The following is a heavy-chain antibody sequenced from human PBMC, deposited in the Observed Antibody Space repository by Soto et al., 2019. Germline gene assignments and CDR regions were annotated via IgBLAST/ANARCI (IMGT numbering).Heavy chain of an antibody. V-gene: IGHV1-18*01. J-gene: IGHJ6*02. CDR2: ISAYIGNT. CDR1: GYTFSSYG. CDR3: ARVRGDIVVVPAATPYCYYGMDV. D-gene: IGHD2-2*01. Sequence: QVQLVQSGAEVKKPGASVKVSCKASGYTFSSYGISWVRQAPGQGLEWMGWISAYIGNTNYAQKLQGRATMTTDTSSSTAYMERRSLRSDDTAVYYCARVRGDIVVVPAATPYCYYGMDVWGQGTTVTVSS.